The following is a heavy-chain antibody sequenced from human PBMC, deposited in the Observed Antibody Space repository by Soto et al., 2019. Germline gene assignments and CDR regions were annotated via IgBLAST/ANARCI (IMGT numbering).Heavy chain of an antibody. V-gene: IGHV4-39*02. J-gene: IGHJ6*02. CDR3: RACPANFYFYGMDV. Sequence: SETLSLTCSVSGGSISRSSHYWGWIRQPPGKGLEWIGNIYYNGNTYYNPSLKSRVTISMDTSKNRFSLRLSFVTAADTAVYFCRACPANFYFYGMDVWGQGTTVTVSS. CDR2: IYYNGNT. CDR1: GGSISRSSHY.